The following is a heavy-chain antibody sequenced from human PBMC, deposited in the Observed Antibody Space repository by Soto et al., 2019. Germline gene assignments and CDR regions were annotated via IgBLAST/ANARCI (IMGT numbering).Heavy chain of an antibody. V-gene: IGHV1-46*01. CDR1: GYTFTSYY. J-gene: IGHJ6*02. CDR2: INPSGGST. CDR3: AGDPGDIVVVVAATTADYGMDV. Sequence: VASVKVSCKASGYTFTSYYMHWVRQAPGQGLEWMGIINPSGGSTSYAQKFQGRVTMTRDTSTSTVYMELSSLRSEDTAVYYCAGDPGDIVVVVAATTADYGMDVWGQGTTVTVSS. D-gene: IGHD2-15*01.